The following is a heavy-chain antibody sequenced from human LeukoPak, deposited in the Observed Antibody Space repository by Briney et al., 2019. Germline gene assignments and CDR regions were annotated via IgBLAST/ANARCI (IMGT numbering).Heavy chain of an antibody. CDR1: GFTFGTYW. V-gene: IGHV3-7*01. CDR3: ARAPGYRSFLDY. Sequence: GGSLRLSCTASGFTFGTYWMSWVRHPPGKGLEWVAKTNQDGTEKYYVDSVKGRFTISRDNAKNSLYLQMNSLRAEDTAVYYCARAPGYRSFLDYWGQGTLVIVSS. D-gene: IGHD6-13*01. CDR2: TNQDGTEK. J-gene: IGHJ4*02.